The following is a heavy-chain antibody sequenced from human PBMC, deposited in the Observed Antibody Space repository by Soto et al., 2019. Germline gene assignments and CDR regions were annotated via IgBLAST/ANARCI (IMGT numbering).Heavy chain of an antibody. CDR3: ARATYYDILTGYQGDYYGMDV. V-gene: IGHV4-59*01. D-gene: IGHD3-9*01. J-gene: IGHJ6*02. Sequence: SSETLSLTCTVSGGSIISYYWTWIRQPPGKGLEWIGYIYYSGSTNYNPSLKSRVTISVDTSKNQFSLKLSSVTAADTAVYYCARATYYDILTGYQGDYYGMDVWGQGTTVTVSS. CDR2: IYYSGST. CDR1: GGSIISYY.